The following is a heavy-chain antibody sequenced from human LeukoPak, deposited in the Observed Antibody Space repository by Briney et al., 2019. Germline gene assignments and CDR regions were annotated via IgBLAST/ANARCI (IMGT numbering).Heavy chain of an antibody. J-gene: IGHJ3*02. CDR3: AKVVPPNLILPNDAFYI. CDR1: GFTFSKYG. CDR2: IYSGGST. D-gene: IGHD2/OR15-2a*01. V-gene: IGHV3-NL1*01. Sequence: GGSLRLSCAASGFTFSKYGMYWVRQAPGKGLEWVSVIYSGGSTYQVDSVKGRFTVSRDNSKNTLYLQMNSLRAEDTAVYYCAKVVPPNLILPNDAFYIWGQGTMVTVSS.